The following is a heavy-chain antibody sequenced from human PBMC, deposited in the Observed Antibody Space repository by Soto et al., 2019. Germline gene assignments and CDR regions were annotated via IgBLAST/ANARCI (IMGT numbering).Heavy chain of an antibody. CDR3: ARVVPMRVRGVIIRDAFDI. CDR2: IIPIFGTE. V-gene: IGHV1-69*13. D-gene: IGHD3-10*01. CDR1: GGTFSSYA. Sequence: ASVKVSCKASGGTFSSYAISWVRQAPGQGLEWMGGIIPIFGTENYAQKFQGRVTITAEESTRTAYMELSSLRSEDTAVYYCARVVPMRVRGVIIRDAFDIWGQGTMVTVSS. J-gene: IGHJ3*02.